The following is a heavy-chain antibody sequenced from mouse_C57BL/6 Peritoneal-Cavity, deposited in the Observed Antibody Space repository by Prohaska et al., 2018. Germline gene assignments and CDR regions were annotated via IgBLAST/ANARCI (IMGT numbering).Heavy chain of an antibody. Sequence: QVQLQQPGAELVKPGASVKLSCKASGYTLTSYWMQWVKQRPGQGLEWMGEIEPSDSYTNYTQKVKGKATLTVDTSSSTAYMQLSSLTSEDSAVYYCAPRGFAYWGQGTLVTVSA. CDR3: APRGFAY. CDR2: IEPSDSYT. J-gene: IGHJ3*01. CDR1: GYTLTSYW. V-gene: IGHV1-50*01.